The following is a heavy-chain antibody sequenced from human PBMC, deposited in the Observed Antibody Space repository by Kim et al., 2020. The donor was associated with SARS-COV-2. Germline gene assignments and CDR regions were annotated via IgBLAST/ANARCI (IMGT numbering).Heavy chain of an antibody. J-gene: IGHJ5*02. Sequence: SETLSLTCTVSGGSISSYYWSWIRQPPGKGLEWIGYIYYSGSTNYNPSLKSRVTISVDTSKNQFSLKLSSVTAADTAVYYCARIGPRVVWGAYNWFDPWGQGTLVTVSS. D-gene: IGHD3-10*01. CDR2: IYYSGST. V-gene: IGHV4-59*13. CDR1: GGSISSYY. CDR3: ARIGPRVVWGAYNWFDP.